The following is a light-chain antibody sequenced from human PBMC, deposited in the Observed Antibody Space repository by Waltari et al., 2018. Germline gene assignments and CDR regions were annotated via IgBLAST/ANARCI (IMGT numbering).Light chain of an antibody. Sequence: DIQMTQSPSSLSASVGDRVTITCRASQSISSYLNWYQQKPGKAPKLLIYAASSLQSGVPSRFSGSGSGTDFILTISSLQPEDFATYYCHQSHSTPPTFGQGTKVEIK. V-gene: IGKV1-39*01. CDR3: HQSHSTPPT. CDR2: AAS. J-gene: IGKJ1*01. CDR1: QSISSY.